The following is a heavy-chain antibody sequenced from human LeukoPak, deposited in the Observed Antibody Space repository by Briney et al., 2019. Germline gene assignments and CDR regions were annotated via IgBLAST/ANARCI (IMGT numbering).Heavy chain of an antibody. V-gene: IGHV4-31*03. CDR1: GGSISSGGYY. Sequence: SETLSLTCIVSGGSISSGGYYWSWIRQHPGKGLEWIGYIYYSGSTYYNPSLKSRVTISVDTSKNQFSLKLSSVTAADTAVYYWARVVHYYGMDVWGQGTTVTVSS. CDR3: ARVVHYYGMDV. J-gene: IGHJ6*02. CDR2: IYYSGST.